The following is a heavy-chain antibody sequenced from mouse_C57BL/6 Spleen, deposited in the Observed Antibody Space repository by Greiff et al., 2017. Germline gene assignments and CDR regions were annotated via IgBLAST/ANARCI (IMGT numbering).Heavy chain of an antibody. V-gene: IGHV1-9*01. D-gene: IGHD2-2*01. CDR1: GYTFTGYW. J-gene: IGHJ4*01. CDR3: ARYPDYGYDNYYAMDY. Sequence: VQLQQSGAELMKPGASVKLSCKATGYTFTGYWIEWVKQRPGHGLEWIGEILPGSGSTNYNEKFKGKATFTADTSSNTAFMQLSSLTTEDSAIYYCARYPDYGYDNYYAMDYWGQGTSVTVSS. CDR2: ILPGSGST.